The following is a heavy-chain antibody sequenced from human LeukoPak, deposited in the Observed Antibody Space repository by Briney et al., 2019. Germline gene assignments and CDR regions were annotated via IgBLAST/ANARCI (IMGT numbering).Heavy chain of an antibody. V-gene: IGHV1-3*01. J-gene: IGHJ4*02. Sequence: GASVKVSCKASGYTFTSYSMHWVRQAPGQRREWMGWINAGNGNTKYSQKFQGRVTITRDTSASTAYMDLSSLRSEDTAVYSCARALGQFDYWGQGTLVTVSS. CDR3: ARALGQFDY. CDR2: INAGNGNT. CDR1: GYTFTSYS.